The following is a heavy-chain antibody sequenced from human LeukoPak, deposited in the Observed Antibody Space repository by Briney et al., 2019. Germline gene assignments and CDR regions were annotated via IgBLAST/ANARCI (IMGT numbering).Heavy chain of an antibody. CDR3: ARGMIFGVANIPGGYDY. CDR1: GGSISSGGYY. D-gene: IGHD3/OR15-3a*01. CDR2: IYYSGST. V-gene: IGHV4-31*03. Sequence: SQTLSLTCTVSGGSISSGGYYWSWIRQHPGKGLEWIGYIYYSGSTYYNPSLKSRVTISVDTSKNQFSLKLSSVTAADTAVYYCARGMIFGVANIPGGYDYWGQGTLVTVSS. J-gene: IGHJ4*02.